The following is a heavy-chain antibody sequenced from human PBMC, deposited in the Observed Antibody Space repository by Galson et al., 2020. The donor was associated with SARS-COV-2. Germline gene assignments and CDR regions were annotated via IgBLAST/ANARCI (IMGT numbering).Heavy chain of an antibody. CDR2: IDWGDDK. CDR3: ARTPGGVVVSFDY. D-gene: IGHD3-16*01. V-gene: IGHV2-70*01. Sequence: SGPTLVKPTQTLTLTRTFSGFSLNTGGMRVSWIRQSPGKALEWLALIDWGDDKYYNTSLKTRLTISKDTSKNQVVLRMTNMDPVDTATYYCARTPGGVVVSFDYWGQGTLVTVSS. J-gene: IGHJ4*02. CDR1: GFSLNTGGMR.